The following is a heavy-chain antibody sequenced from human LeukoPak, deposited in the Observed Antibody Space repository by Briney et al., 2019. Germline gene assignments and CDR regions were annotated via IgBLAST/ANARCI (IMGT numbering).Heavy chain of an antibody. V-gene: IGHV4-4*07. CDR3: ARREHYYDSSGYSLNWFDP. J-gene: IGHJ5*02. CDR1: GGSISSYY. CDR2: IYTSGST. D-gene: IGHD3-22*01. Sequence: PSETLSLTCTVSGGSISSYYWSWIRQPAGKGLEWIGRIYTSGSTNYNPSLKSRVTMSVDTSKNQFSLKLSSVTAADTAVYYCARREHYYDSSGYSLNWFDPWGQGTLVTVSS.